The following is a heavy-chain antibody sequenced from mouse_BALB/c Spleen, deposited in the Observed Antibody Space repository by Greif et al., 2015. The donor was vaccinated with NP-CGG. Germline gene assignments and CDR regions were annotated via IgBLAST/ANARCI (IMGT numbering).Heavy chain of an antibody. J-gene: IGHJ2*01. CDR2: ISSGGSYT. V-gene: IGHV5-6*02. CDR1: GFTFSSYG. Sequence: DVMLVESGGDLVKPGGSLKLSCAASGFTFSSYGMSWVRQTPDKRLEWVATISSGGSYTYYPDSVKGRFTISRDNAKSTLYLQMSSLKSEDTAMYYCARQKGVDYWGQGTTLTVSS. CDR3: ARQKGVDY.